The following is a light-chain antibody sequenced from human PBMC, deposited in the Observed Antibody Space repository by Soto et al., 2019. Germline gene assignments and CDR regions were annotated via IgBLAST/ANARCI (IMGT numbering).Light chain of an antibody. J-gene: IGKJ1*01. CDR1: QNVRDSY. Sequence: EIVLTQSPGTLSLSPGERATLSCRASQNVRDSYLAWYQQKPGQAPSLLLYDTSTRATAVPDRFSGSGSGTDFALTISRVEPEDCALYFCQQYCSSPGTFGQGTKVEI. CDR3: QQYCSSPGT. CDR2: DTS. V-gene: IGKV3-20*01.